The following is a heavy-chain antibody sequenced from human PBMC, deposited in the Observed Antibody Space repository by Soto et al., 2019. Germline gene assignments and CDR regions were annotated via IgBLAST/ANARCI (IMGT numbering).Heavy chain of an antibody. CDR3: ATDTYCPATCYRGHGN. Sequence: EVQLVESGGDLVQPGGSLRLSCAASGFTFSSYWMAWVRQSPGKGLEWVASMNQHGSEIQYVDSVRGRFTISRDNARNLLYLQRNNRRVEDTAIYYCATDTYCPATCYRGHGNWGQGTRVPVSS. CDR2: MNQHGSEI. CDR1: GFTFSSYW. J-gene: IGHJ4*02. D-gene: IGHD2-8*02. V-gene: IGHV3-7*03.